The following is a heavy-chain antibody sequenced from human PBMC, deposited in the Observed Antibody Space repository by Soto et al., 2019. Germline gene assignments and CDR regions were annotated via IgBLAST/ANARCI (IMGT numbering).Heavy chain of an antibody. CDR2: FDPEDGET. J-gene: IGHJ5*02. V-gene: IGHV1-24*01. CDR3: ATGPITIFGVVIPNWFDP. CDR1: GYTLTELS. Sequence: ASVKVSCQVSGYTLTELSMHWVRQAPGKGLEWMGGFDPEDGETIYAQKFQGRVTMTEDTSTDTADMELSSLRSEDTAVYYCATGPITIFGVVIPNWFDPWGQGTLVTVSS. D-gene: IGHD3-3*01.